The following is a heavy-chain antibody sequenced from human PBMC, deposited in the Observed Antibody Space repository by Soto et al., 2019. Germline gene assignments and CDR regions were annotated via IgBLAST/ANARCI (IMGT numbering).Heavy chain of an antibody. V-gene: IGHV3-73*01. J-gene: IGHJ6*03. CDR2: IRSKANSYAT. CDR3: TRHLRSDFWSGPTLYYYYYYMDV. CDR1: GFTFSGSA. Sequence: GGSLRLSCAASGFTFSGSAMHWVRQASGKGLEWVGRIRSKANSYATAYAASVKGRFTISRDDSKNTAYLQMNSLKTEDTAVYYCTRHLRSDFWSGPTLYYYYYYMDVWGKGTTVTVSS. D-gene: IGHD3-3*01.